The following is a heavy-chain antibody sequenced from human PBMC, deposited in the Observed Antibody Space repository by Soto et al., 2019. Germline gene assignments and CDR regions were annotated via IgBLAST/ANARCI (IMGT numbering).Heavy chain of an antibody. D-gene: IGHD3-22*01. CDR3: ARARRYYYDSSGYSRWYFDY. J-gene: IGHJ4*02. CDR1: GFTFSPFW. CDR2: MNADGSTT. V-gene: IGHV3-74*01. Sequence: GGSLRLSCAASGFTFSPFWMHWVRQAPGKGLEWVSHMNADGSTTLYADSVKGRFTISRDNAKNTLYLQMNSLRAEDTAVYYCARARRYYYDSSGYSRWYFDYWGQGTLVTVSS.